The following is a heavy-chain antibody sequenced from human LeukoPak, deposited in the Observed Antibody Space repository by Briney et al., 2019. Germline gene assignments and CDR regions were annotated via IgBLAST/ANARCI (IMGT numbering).Heavy chain of an antibody. V-gene: IGHV4-34*01. CDR1: GGSFSGYY. J-gene: IGHJ6*03. D-gene: IGHD3-10*01. CDR2: INHSGST. Sequence: PSETLSLTCAVYGGSFSGYYWSWIRQPPGKGLEWIGEINHSGSTNYNPSLKSRVTISVDTSKNQFSLKLSSVTAADTAVYYCARRFYYGSGSYSTKVRPKYRYYYYMDVWGKGTTVTISS. CDR3: ARRFYYGSGSYSTKVRPKYRYYYYMDV.